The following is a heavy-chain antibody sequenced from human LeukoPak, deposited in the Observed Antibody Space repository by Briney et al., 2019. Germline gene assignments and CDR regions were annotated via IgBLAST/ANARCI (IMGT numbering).Heavy chain of an antibody. Sequence: GGSLRLSCAASGFSFSGYALHWVRQSPGKGLEWVAVISHEENNKYYADSVKGRFTISRDNSKNTLYLQMNSLRAEDTAVYYCARDSFYLGKHSSLDYWGQGTLVTVSS. CDR2: ISHEENNK. J-gene: IGHJ4*02. CDR1: GFSFSGYA. V-gene: IGHV3-30-3*01. D-gene: IGHD2/OR15-2a*01. CDR3: ARDSFYLGKHSSLDY.